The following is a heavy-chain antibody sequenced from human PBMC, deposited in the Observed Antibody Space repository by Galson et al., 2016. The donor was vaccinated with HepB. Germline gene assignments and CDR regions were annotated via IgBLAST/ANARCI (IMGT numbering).Heavy chain of an antibody. Sequence: SVKVSCKASGYTFTDYDINWVRQATGQGLEWMGWMNPNTGNTGYAQKFQGRVTMTRNTSISTAYMELSSLRSEDRAVYYCARGSYFGVVSNPWFDPWGQGTLVTVSS. CDR2: MNPNTGNT. D-gene: IGHD3-3*01. CDR1: GYTFTDYD. J-gene: IGHJ5*02. CDR3: ARGSYFGVVSNPWFDP. V-gene: IGHV1-8*01.